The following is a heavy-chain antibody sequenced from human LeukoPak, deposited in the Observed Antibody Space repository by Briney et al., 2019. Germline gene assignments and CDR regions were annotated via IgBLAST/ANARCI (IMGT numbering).Heavy chain of an antibody. J-gene: IGHJ3*02. CDR1: GFTFSNAW. V-gene: IGHV3-15*01. CDR3: TTARYNWNDVAFDI. Sequence: GGSLRLSCAASGFTFSNAWMSWVRQAPGKGLEWVGRIKSKTDGGTTDYAAPVKGRFTISRDDSKNTLYLQMNSLKTEDTAVYYCTTARYNWNDVAFDIWGQGTMVTVSS. D-gene: IGHD1-1*01. CDR2: IKSKTDGGTT.